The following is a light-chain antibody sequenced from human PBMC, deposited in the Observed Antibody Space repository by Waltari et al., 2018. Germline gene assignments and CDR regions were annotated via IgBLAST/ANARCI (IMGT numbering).Light chain of an antibody. CDR1: QSVSSSY. Sequence: EILLTQSPGTLSLSPGERATLSCRASQSVSSSYLAWYQQKPGQAPRLLIYGASSRATGIPDRFSGSGSVTDFTLTISRLEPEDFAVYYCQQYGSSPPFTFGPGTKVDIK. J-gene: IGKJ3*01. V-gene: IGKV3-20*01. CDR3: QQYGSSPPFT. CDR2: GAS.